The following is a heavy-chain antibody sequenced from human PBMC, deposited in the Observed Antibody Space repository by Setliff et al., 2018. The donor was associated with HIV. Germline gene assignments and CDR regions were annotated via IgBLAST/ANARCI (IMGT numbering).Heavy chain of an antibody. CDR1: GGSASNSRYY. CDR3: ASRVYYYDSNNFLREEGFDP. V-gene: IGHV4-39*01. J-gene: IGHJ5*02. Sequence: ETLSLTCTVSGGSASNSRYYWAWIRQPPGKGLEYIGSTHYNERTYYNPSLKSRVAISIDTSKNQFSLNLTSVTAADTAVYYCASRVYYYDSNNFLREEGFDPWGQGTLVTVSS. D-gene: IGHD3-22*01. CDR2: THYNERT.